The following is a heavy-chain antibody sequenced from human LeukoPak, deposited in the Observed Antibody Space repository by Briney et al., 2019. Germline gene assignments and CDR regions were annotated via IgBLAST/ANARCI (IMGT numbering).Heavy chain of an antibody. V-gene: IGHV3-30*04. CDR2: ISYDGSNK. CDR3: ARDMITMVRGVIIDYYYYYGMDV. Sequence: GGSLRLSCAASGFIFSSYAMHWVRQAPGKGLEWVAVISYDGSNKYYADSVKGRFTISRDNSKHTLYLQMNSLRAEDTAVYYCARDMITMVRGVIIDYYYYYGMDVWGQGTTVTVSS. D-gene: IGHD3-10*01. CDR1: GFIFSSYA. J-gene: IGHJ6*02.